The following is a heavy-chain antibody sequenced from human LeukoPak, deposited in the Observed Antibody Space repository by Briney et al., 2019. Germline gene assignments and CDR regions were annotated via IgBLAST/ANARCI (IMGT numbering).Heavy chain of an antibody. CDR3: AKDIDPHSSSPWFDP. CDR1: GFTFDDFA. J-gene: IGHJ5*02. Sequence: GRSLRLSCAASGFTFDDFAMHRVRQAPGKGLEWVSGISWNSGSIGYADSVKGRFTISRDNAKNSLYLQMNSLRAEDTALYYCAKDIDPHSSSPWFDPWGQGTLVTVSS. D-gene: IGHD6-6*01. CDR2: ISWNSGSI. V-gene: IGHV3-9*01.